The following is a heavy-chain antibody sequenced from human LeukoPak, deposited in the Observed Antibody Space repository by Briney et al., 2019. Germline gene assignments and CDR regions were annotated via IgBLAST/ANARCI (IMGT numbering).Heavy chain of an antibody. CDR1: GGSISSSSYY. V-gene: IGHV4-39*01. CDR2: IYYSGST. CDR3: ARMAVYGYYFDY. Sequence: PSETLSLTCTVSGGSISSSSYYWGWIRQPPGKGLEWIGSIYYSGSTYYNPSLKSRVTISVDTSKNQFSLKLSSVTAADTAVYYCARMAVYGYYFDYWGQGTLVTVSS. D-gene: IGHD2/OR15-2a*01. J-gene: IGHJ4*02.